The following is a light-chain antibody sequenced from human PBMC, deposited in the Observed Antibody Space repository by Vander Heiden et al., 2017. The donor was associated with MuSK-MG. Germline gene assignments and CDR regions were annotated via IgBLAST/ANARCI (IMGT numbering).Light chain of an antibody. CDR1: NIGSKS. Sequence: SSVLTQPPSLSVAPGQPAGIPCEGNNIGSKSVHWYQQKPGQAPVLVLYDDSHRHSGIPERLSGSNSGNTATLTISRVEAGDEADYYCQVWDRSSDHWVFGGGTKVTVL. V-gene: IGLV3-21*02. J-gene: IGLJ3*02. CDR3: QVWDRSSDHWV. CDR2: DDS.